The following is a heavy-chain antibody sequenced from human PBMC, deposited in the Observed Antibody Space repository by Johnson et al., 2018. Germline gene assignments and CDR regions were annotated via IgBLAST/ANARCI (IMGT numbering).Heavy chain of an antibody. CDR2: IYRGGSP. Sequence: VQLVESGGGLVQPGGSLRLSCAASGFTVSNNYMSWVRQTPGKGLEWVSVIYRGGSPYYADSVKGRFTISRDNSKNTRYLKMNSLRADDTAVYYCSKRHSYGSGGYDIWGKGTMVTGSS. V-gene: IGHV3-66*01. CDR1: GFTVSNNY. D-gene: IGHD3-10*01. J-gene: IGHJ3*02. CDR3: SKRHSYGSGGYDI.